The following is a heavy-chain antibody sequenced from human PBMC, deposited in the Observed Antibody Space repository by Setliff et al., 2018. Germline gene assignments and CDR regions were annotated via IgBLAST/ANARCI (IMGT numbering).Heavy chain of an antibody. D-gene: IGHD3-10*01. J-gene: IGHJ4*02. CDR2: WYTSGIT. V-gene: IGHV4-61*09. CDR3: ARGQNSYHPGSWGPLYDH. Sequence: PSETLSLTCTVSGGSISGGTYYWTWIRQPAGKGLEWIGHWYTSGITNYNPSLKSQFTISVDTSQNQFSLKLRSLTPADTAVFFCARGQNSYHPGSWGPLYDHWGQGTQVTVSS. CDR1: GGSISGGTYY.